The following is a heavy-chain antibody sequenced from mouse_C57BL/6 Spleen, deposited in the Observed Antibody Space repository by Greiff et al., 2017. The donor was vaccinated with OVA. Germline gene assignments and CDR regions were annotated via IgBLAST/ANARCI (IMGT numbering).Heavy chain of an antibody. J-gene: IGHJ2*01. V-gene: IGHV1-18*01. Sequence: EVKLQESGPELVKPGASVKIPCKASGYTFTDYNMDWVKQSHGKSLEWIGDIDPNNGGTIYNQKFKGKATLTVDKSSSTAYMELRSLTSEDTAVYYCARSRYYFDYWGQGTTLTVSS. CDR3: ARSRYYFDY. CDR1: GYTFTDYN. CDR2: IDPNNGGT.